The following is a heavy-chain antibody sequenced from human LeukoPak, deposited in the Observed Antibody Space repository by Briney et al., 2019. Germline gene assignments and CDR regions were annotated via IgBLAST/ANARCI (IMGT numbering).Heavy chain of an antibody. J-gene: IGHJ4*02. CDR1: GGSISSSFY. CDR3: ASTGWYYDSSAYHFGY. V-gene: IGHV4-39*01. Sequence: PSETLSLTCTVSGGSISSSFYWGWIRQPPGKGLEWIGSIYYSESTYYNPSLKSRVTISVDTSKNQFSLKLSSVTAADTALYYCASTGWYYDSSAYHFGYWGQGTLSPSPQ. CDR2: IYYSEST. D-gene: IGHD3-22*01.